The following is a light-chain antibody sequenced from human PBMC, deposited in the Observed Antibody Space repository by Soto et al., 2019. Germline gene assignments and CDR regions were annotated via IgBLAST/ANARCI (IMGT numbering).Light chain of an antibody. V-gene: IGKV3D-20*01. Sequence: EIVLTQSPATLSLSPGERATLSCGASQALRSSYLAWYQQKPGLAPRLLIYATSSRATGIPDRFSGGGSGTAFTLTINKLEPEDFAVYYCQQYGTSPRSITFGQGTRLEIK. CDR1: QALRSSY. J-gene: IGKJ5*01. CDR3: QQYGTSPRSIT. CDR2: ATS.